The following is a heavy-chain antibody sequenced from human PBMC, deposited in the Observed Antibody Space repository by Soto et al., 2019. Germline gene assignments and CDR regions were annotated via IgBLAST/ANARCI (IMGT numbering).Heavy chain of an antibody. V-gene: IGHV1-46*01. CDR1: GYTFTSYY. J-gene: IGHJ4*02. CDR3: ARVLSPLAVDEPGAV. CDR2: INPGGGST. Sequence: QVQLVQSGAEVKKPGASVKVSCKASGYTFTSYYMHWVRQAPGQGLEWMGIINPGGGSTSYAQKFPGRVTMTRDTSTSTVYMELSSLRSEDTAVYSCARVLSPLAVDEPGAVWGQGTLVTVSS. D-gene: IGHD6-19*01.